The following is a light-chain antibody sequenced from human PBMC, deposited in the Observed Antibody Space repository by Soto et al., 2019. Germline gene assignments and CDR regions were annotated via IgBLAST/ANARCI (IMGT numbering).Light chain of an antibody. CDR3: APWDDSLSGPV. Sequence: QPVLTQSPSASGTPGQRATISCSGSSSNIGSNYVYWYHHLPGTAPKLLIYRNDHRPSGVPDRFSGSKPGTSPSLAISGLRSEDEADYYCAPWDDSLSGPVFGGGTQLTVL. V-gene: IGLV1-47*01. J-gene: IGLJ2*01. CDR1: SSNIGSNY. CDR2: RND.